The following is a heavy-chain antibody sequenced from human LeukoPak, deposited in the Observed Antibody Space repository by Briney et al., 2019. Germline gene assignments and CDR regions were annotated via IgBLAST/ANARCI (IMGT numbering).Heavy chain of an antibody. CDR2: INPSGGST. Sequence: ASVTVSCKPSGYTFTSYYMHWVRQAPGQGLEGMGIINPSGGSTSYAQKFQGRVTMTRDTSTSTVYMELSSLRSEDTAVYYCARDRDYSSSWSGNFDYRGQGTLVTVSS. CDR1: GYTFTSYY. V-gene: IGHV1-46*01. CDR3: ARDRDYSSSWSGNFDY. J-gene: IGHJ4*02. D-gene: IGHD6-13*01.